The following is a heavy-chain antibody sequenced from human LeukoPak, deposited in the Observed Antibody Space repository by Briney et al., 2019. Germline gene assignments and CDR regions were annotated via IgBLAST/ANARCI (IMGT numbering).Heavy chain of an antibody. CDR2: IWYDGSNK. CDR1: GFTFSSYS. J-gene: IGHJ4*02. CDR3: ARDPPSATIYYKYFDY. D-gene: IGHD3-10*01. V-gene: IGHV3-33*08. Sequence: GSLRLSCAASGFTFSSYSMNWVRQAPGKGLEWVAVIWYDGSNKYYADSVKGRFIISRDNSKNMLYLQMSSLRAEDTAVYYCARDPPSATIYYKYFDYWGQGTLVTVSS.